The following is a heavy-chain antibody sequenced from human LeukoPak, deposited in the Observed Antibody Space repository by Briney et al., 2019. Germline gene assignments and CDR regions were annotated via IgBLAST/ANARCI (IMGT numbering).Heavy chain of an antibody. D-gene: IGHD3-10*01. Sequence: GGSLRLSCAASGFTFSSYEMNWVRQAPGKGLEWVSYISSSGSTIYYADSVKGRFTISRDNAKNSLYLQMNSLRAEDTAVYYCARLWFGESRFSDYWGQGTLVTVSS. J-gene: IGHJ4*02. CDR3: ARLWFGESRFSDY. V-gene: IGHV3-48*03. CDR2: ISSSGSTI. CDR1: GFTFSSYE.